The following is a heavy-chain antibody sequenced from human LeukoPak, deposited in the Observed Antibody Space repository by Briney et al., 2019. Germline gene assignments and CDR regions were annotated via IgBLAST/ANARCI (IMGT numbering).Heavy chain of an antibody. CDR1: GYSLTELS. J-gene: IGHJ4*02. Sequence: ASVKVSCKVSGYSLTELSMHWVRQAPGKGLEWMGGFDPGNGETIFTKNFQGRVTMTDDTSTDTAYMELSSLRSEDTAVYYCAREICSGGSCYLSFDYWGQGTLVTVSS. CDR3: AREICSGGSCYLSFDY. V-gene: IGHV1-24*01. CDR2: FDPGNGET. D-gene: IGHD2-15*01.